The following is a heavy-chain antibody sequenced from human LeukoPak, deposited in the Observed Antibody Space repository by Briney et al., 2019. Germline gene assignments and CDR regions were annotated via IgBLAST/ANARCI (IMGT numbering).Heavy chain of an antibody. J-gene: IGHJ5*02. CDR2: IYPDDSET. V-gene: IGHV5-51*01. Sequence: GESLKISCKGSGYSFSHYWIGWVRQMPGKGLEWMGLIYPDDSETRYSPSFQGQVTISADKSISTAYLQWSSLKASDTAMYYCARRTGYYYDSSGFWFDPWGQGTLVTVSS. D-gene: IGHD3-22*01. CDR3: ARRTGYYYDSSGFWFDP. CDR1: GYSFSHYW.